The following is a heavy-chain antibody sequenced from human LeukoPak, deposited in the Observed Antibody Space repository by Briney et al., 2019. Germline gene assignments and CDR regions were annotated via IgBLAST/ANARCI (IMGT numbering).Heavy chain of an antibody. J-gene: IGHJ3*02. V-gene: IGHV3-66*02. Sequence: PGGPLRLSCAASGFTVSSNYMSWVRQAPGKGLEWVSVIYSGGSTYYADSVKGRFTISRDNSKNTLYLQMNSLRAEDTAVYYYARVVASSNAFDIWGQGTMVTVSS. CDR2: IYSGGST. CDR3: ARVVASSNAFDI. CDR1: GFTVSSNY. D-gene: IGHD2-15*01.